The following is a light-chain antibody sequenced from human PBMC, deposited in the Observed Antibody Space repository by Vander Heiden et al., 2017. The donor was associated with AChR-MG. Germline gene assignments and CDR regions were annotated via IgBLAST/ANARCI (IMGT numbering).Light chain of an antibody. CDR2: TNN. CDR3: VAWDDSLTGYV. J-gene: IGLJ1*01. CDR1: SSHIGTNN. V-gene: IGLV1-47*01. Sequence: QSVLTQPPSVSGTPGQGVPISCYGRSSHIGTNNVYWYQHRPGTAPKVLIYTNNQRPSGVPDRFSGSKSGTSVSLAISGLRSEDEADYYCVAWDDSLTGYVFGTGTKVTVL.